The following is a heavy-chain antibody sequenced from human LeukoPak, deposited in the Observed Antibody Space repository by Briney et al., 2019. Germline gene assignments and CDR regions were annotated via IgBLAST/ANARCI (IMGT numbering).Heavy chain of an antibody. CDR2: ISAYNGNT. CDR1: GYTFISYG. D-gene: IGHD3-22*01. J-gene: IGHJ4*02. Sequence: ASVKVSCKASGYTFISYGISWVRQAPGQGLEWMGWISAYNGNTNYAQKLRGRVTMTTDTSTSTAYMELRSLRSDDTAVYYCASTPYYDSSGYYYVFDYWGQGTLVTVSS. V-gene: IGHV1-18*01. CDR3: ASTPYYDSSGYYYVFDY.